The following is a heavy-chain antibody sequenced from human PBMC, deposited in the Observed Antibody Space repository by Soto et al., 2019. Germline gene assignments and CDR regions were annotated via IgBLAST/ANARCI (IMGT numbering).Heavy chain of an antibody. Sequence: PSETLSLTCAVYGGSFSGYYWSWIRQPPGKGLEWIGEINHSGSTNYNPSLKSRVTISVDTSKNQFSLKLSSVTAADTAVYYCATYPRGHYFDYWGQGTLVTVSS. CDR1: GGSFSGYY. CDR2: INHSGST. D-gene: IGHD3-16*01. V-gene: IGHV4-34*01. J-gene: IGHJ4*02. CDR3: ATYPRGHYFDY.